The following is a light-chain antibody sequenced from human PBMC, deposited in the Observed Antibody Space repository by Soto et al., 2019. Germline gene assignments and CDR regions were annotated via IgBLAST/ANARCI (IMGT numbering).Light chain of an antibody. CDR1: QNIGTD. CDR2: TAS. CDR3: QRRGNWPT. J-gene: IGKJ3*01. Sequence: EIVLTQSPGTLSLSPGERATLSCRASQNIGTDLGWYQQKPGQAPRLLIFTASSRASGIPARFSGSGSGTDFTLTISSLEPEDFAVYYCQRRGNWPTFGPGTKVDIK. V-gene: IGKV3-11*01.